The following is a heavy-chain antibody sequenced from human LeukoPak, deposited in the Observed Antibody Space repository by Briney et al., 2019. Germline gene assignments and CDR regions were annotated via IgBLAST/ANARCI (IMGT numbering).Heavy chain of an antibody. V-gene: IGHV4-4*07. CDR3: ARGGDYAGTFDY. Sequence: SETLSLTCTVSGGSISSYYWSWIRQPAGKGLEWIGRIYTSGSTNYNPSLKSRVTMSVDTSKNQFSLRLSSVTAADTAVYYCARGGDYAGTFDYWGQGTLVTVSS. CDR1: GGSISSYY. J-gene: IGHJ4*02. D-gene: IGHD4-17*01. CDR2: IYTSGST.